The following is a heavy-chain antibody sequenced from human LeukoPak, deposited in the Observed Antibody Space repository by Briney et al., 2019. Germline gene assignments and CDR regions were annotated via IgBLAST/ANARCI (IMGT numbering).Heavy chain of an antibody. J-gene: IGHJ3*02. V-gene: IGHV4-59*01. CDR2: IYYSGST. Sequence: NPSETLSLTCTVSGGSISSYYWSWIRQPPGKGLEWIGYIYYSGSTTYNPSLKSRVTISVDTSENQFSLKLSSVTAADTAVYYCARDGLDAFDIWGQGTMVTVSS. CDR3: ARDGLDAFDI. CDR1: GGSISSYY.